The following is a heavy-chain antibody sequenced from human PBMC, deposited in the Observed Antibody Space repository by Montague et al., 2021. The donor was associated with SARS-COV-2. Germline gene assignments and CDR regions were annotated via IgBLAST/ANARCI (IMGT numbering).Heavy chain of an antibody. CDR1: GYTFTSYG. Sequence: SVKVSCKASGYTFTSYGISWVRQAPGQGLEWMGWISAYNGNTNYAQKLQGRVTMTTDTSTSTAYMELRSLRSDDTAVYYCAGDRYHTHSYIVDLPFDYWGQGTLVTVSS. D-gene: IGHD5-12*01. V-gene: IGHV1-18*01. J-gene: IGHJ4*02. CDR2: ISAYNGNT. CDR3: AGDRYHTHSYIVDLPFDY.